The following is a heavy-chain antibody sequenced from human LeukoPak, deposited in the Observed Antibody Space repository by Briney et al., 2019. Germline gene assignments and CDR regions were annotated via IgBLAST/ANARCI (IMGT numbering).Heavy chain of an antibody. Sequence: GGSLRLSCAASGFTFSSYSMTWVRQAPGKGLEWVSSISSSSTYINYADSVKGRFTISRDNAKNSLYLQMNSLRVEDTAVYYCARDYTIVLAGPDYGGQGPLVTVPS. V-gene: IGHV3-21*01. D-gene: IGHD6-19*01. CDR1: GFTFSSYS. CDR2: ISSSSTYI. CDR3: ARDYTIVLAGPDY. J-gene: IGHJ4*02.